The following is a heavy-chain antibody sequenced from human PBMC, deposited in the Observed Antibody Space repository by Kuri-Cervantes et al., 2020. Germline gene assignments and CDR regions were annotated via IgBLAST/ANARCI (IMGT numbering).Heavy chain of an antibody. CDR1: GGTFNNYA. J-gene: IGHJ5*02. D-gene: IGHD3-9*01. CDR3: ARDSEYYDILTGYSPYNWFDP. CDR2: IIPIFGRI. V-gene: IGHV1-69*05. Sequence: SVKVSCKASGGTFNNYAIGWVRQAPGQGLEWMGGIIPIFGRINYAQKFQGRVTITRDTSASTAYMELSSLRSEDTAVYYCARDSEYYDILTGYSPYNWFDPWGQGTLVTVSS.